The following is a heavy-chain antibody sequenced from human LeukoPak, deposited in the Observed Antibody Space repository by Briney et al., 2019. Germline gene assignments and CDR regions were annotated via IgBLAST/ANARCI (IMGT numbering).Heavy chain of an antibody. Sequence: ASVKVSCKASGGTFISYAISWVRQAPGQGLEWMGRIIPLLGIANYAQKFQGRVTITADKSTSTAYMELSSLRSEDTAVYCCVRAPMVRGVRFWFDPWGQGTLVTVSS. J-gene: IGHJ5*02. CDR1: GGTFISYA. CDR2: IIPLLGIA. CDR3: VRAPMVRGVRFWFDP. D-gene: IGHD3-10*01. V-gene: IGHV1-69*04.